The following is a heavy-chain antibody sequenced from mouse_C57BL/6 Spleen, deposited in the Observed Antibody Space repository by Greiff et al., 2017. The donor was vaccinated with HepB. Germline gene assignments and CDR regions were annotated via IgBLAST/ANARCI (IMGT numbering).Heavy chain of an antibody. V-gene: IGHV1-82*01. J-gene: IGHJ2*01. CDR2: IYPGDGDT. Sequence: QVQLKQSGPELVKPGASVKISCKASGYAFSSSWMNWVKQRPGKGLEWIGRIYPGDGDTNYNGKFKGKATLTADKSSSTAYMQLSSLTSEDSAVYFCARSGRSTTAPKGYFDYWGQGTTLTVSS. CDR1: GYAFSSSW. CDR3: ARSGRSTTAPKGYFDY. D-gene: IGHD1-2*01.